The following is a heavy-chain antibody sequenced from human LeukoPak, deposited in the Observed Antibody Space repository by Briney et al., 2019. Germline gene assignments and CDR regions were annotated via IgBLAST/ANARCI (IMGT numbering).Heavy chain of an antibody. D-gene: IGHD3-10*01. V-gene: IGHV4-59*01. Sequence: SETLSLTCTVSGGSLSSYYWSWIRQPPGRGLEWIGYVYYSGNTDYNPSLKSRVTISVDTSQNQFSLHLSSVTAADTAVYYCARGLLWFRTLDIWGQGTMVTVSS. CDR1: GGSLSSYY. CDR2: VYYSGNT. J-gene: IGHJ3*02. CDR3: ARGLLWFRTLDI.